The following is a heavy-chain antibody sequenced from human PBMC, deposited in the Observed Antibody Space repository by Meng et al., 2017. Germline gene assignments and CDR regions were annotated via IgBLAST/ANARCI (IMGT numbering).Heavy chain of an antibody. D-gene: IGHD3-3*01. J-gene: IGHJ6*02. CDR3: ARASLYDFWGGYAYGMDV. V-gene: IGHV1-8*01. CDR2: MNPNSGNT. Sequence: ASVKVSCKASGYTFTSYDINWVRQATGQGLEWMGWMNPNSGNTGYAQKFQGRVTMTRNTSISTAYMELSSLRSEDTAVYYCARASLYDFWGGYAYGMDVWGQGTTVTVSS. CDR1: GYTFTSYD.